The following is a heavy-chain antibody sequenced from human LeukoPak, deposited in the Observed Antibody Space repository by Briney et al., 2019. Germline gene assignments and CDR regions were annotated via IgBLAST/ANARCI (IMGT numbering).Heavy chain of an antibody. Sequence: NPSETLSLTCAVSGGSISSSNWWSWVRQPPGKGLEWIGEIYHSGSTNYNPSLKSRVTISVDKSKNQFSLKLSSVTAADTAVYYCVRDCSSTSCYEGGDYWGQGTLVTVSS. CDR2: IYHSGST. CDR3: VRDCSSTSCYEGGDY. CDR1: GGSISSSNW. D-gene: IGHD2-2*01. J-gene: IGHJ4*02. V-gene: IGHV4-4*02.